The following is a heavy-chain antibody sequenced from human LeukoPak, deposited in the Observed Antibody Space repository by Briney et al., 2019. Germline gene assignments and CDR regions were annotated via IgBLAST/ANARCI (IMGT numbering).Heavy chain of an antibody. CDR1: GGSISSYY. Sequence: PSETLSLTCTVSGGSISSYYWSRIRQPPGKGLEWIGYIYYSGSTNYNPSLKSRVTISVDTSKNQFSLKLSSVTAADTAVYYCARVGGTNVYYYDSRPDAFGIWGQGTMVTVSS. CDR3: ARVGGTNVYYYDSRPDAFGI. D-gene: IGHD3-22*01. V-gene: IGHV4-59*01. CDR2: IYYSGST. J-gene: IGHJ3*02.